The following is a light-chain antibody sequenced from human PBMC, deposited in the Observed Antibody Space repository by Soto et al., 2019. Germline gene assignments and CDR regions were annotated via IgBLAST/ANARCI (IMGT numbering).Light chain of an antibody. CDR3: CSYAVCFYV. V-gene: IGLV2-11*01. CDR2: DVS. Sequence: QSVLTQPRSVSGSPGQSVTISCTGTSSDVGGYDYVSWYQQHPGKAPKLMIFDVSKRPSGVPDRFSGSKSGSTASLTISGLQAYDEAAYYCCSYAVCFYVVVTGS. J-gene: IGLJ1*01. CDR1: SSDVGGYDY.